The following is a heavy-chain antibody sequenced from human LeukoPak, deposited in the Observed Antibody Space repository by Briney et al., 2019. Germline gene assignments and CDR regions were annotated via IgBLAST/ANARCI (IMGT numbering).Heavy chain of an antibody. V-gene: IGHV3-23*01. Sequence: GGSLRLSCAASGFTFGIYDMSWVRQAPGKALEWVSSITTSGGSTFYADSVMGRFTISRDNSRNTLYLQMNSLSAEDTAVYYCAKRGNPTVGHHYLDVWGKGTTVSVSS. J-gene: IGHJ6*03. CDR3: AKRGNPTVGHHYLDV. D-gene: IGHD1-1*01. CDR1: GFTFGIYD. CDR2: ITTSGGST.